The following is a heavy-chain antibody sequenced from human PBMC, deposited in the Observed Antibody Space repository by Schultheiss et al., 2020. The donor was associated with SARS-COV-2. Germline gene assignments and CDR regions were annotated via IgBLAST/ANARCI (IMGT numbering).Heavy chain of an antibody. CDR2: IYYSGST. Sequence: SETLSLTCTVSGGSISSGSYYWSWIRQPPGKGLEWIGYIYYSGSTYYNPSLKSRVTISVDTSKNQFSLKLSSVTAADTAVYYCARAAGWFGELPTHLDVWGKGTTVTVSS. J-gene: IGHJ6*04. CDR1: GGSISSGSYY. D-gene: IGHD3-10*01. V-gene: IGHV4-61*01. CDR3: ARAAGWFGELPTHLDV.